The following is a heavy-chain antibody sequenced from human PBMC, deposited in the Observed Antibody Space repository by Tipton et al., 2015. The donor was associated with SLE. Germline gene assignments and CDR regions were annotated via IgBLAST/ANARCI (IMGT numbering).Heavy chain of an antibody. V-gene: IGHV4-4*02. CDR3: ARAVTTVVTRAYWYFDL. D-gene: IGHD4-23*01. CDR2: IYHSGST. Sequence: TLSLTCAVSGGSISSSNWWSWVRQPPGKGLEWIGEIYHSGSTNYNPSLKSRVTISGDKSKNQFSLKLSSVTAAATAVYYCARAVTTVVTRAYWYFDLWGRGTLVTVSS. CDR1: GGSISSSNW. J-gene: IGHJ2*01.